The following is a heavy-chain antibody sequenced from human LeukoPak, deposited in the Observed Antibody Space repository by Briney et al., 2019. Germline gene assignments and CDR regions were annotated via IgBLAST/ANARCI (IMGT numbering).Heavy chain of an antibody. D-gene: IGHD3-22*01. CDR2: ISSDGSST. CDR1: GFTFSSYW. Sequence: GGSLRLSCAASGFTFSSYWMHWVRQAPGKGLVWVSRISSDGSSTTYADSVKGRFTISRDNSRNTLYLQMNSLRAEDTAVYYCAHYYDSSGYYDAFDIWGQGTMVTVSS. CDR3: AHYYDSSGYYDAFDI. J-gene: IGHJ3*02. V-gene: IGHV3-74*01.